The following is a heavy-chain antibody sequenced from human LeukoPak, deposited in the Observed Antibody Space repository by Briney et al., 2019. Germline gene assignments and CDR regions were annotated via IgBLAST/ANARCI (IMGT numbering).Heavy chain of an antibody. V-gene: IGHV4-39*07. CDR1: GGSISSSSYY. J-gene: IGHJ4*02. D-gene: IGHD3-16*02. CDR2: IYYSGST. Sequence: PSETLSLTCTVSGGSISSSSYYWGWIRQPPGKGLGWIGSIYYSGSTYYNPSLKSRVTISVDTSKNQFSLKLSSVTAADTAVYYCARDGFSVNDYVWGSYRSSFDYWGQGTLVTVSS. CDR3: ARDGFSVNDYVWGSYRSSFDY.